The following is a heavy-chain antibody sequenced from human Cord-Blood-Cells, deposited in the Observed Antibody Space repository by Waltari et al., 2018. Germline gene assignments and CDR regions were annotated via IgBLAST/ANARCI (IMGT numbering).Heavy chain of an antibody. Sequence: QVQLQQSGPGLVKPSQNLSLTCAISGDSVSSNSAAWDWIRQTPSRGLEWLGRTYSRSKGYNEYAVSVKSRITINPATSKNQFSLQLNSVTPEDTAVYYCAREYKSEVRYAFDIWGQGTMVTVSS. CDR1: GDSVSSNSAA. D-gene: IGHD1-20*01. CDR2: TYSRSKGYN. V-gene: IGHV6-1*01. J-gene: IGHJ3*02. CDR3: AREYKSEVRYAFDI.